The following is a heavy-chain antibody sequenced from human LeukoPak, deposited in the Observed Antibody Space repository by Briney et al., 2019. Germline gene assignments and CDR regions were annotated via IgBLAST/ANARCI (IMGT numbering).Heavy chain of an antibody. CDR2: VSDSGDTT. V-gene: IGHV3-23*01. J-gene: IGHJ3*02. CDR3: VKDEYSYGYDALDI. D-gene: IGHD5-18*01. CDR1: GFMFSNYA. Sequence: GGSLRLSCAASGFMFSNYAVTWVRQAPGKGLEWVSAVSDSGDTTYYADSVKGRFTISRDNSKNTLYLHMNSLRAEDTALYYCVKDEYSYGYDALDIWGQGTMVTVSS.